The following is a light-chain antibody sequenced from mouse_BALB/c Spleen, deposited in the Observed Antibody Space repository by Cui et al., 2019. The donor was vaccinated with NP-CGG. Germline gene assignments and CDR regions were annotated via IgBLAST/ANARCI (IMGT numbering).Light chain of an antibody. CDR3: ALWYSNHWV. CDR2: GTN. J-gene: IGLJ1*01. V-gene: IGLV1*01. Sequence: QAVVTQEYALTTSPGETVTLTCRSSTGSITTSNYANWVQEKTDHLFTGLIGGTNNRTPGVPARFSGSLIGDKAALTITGAQTEDEALYFCALWYSNHWVFGGGTKLTVL. CDR1: TGSITTSNY.